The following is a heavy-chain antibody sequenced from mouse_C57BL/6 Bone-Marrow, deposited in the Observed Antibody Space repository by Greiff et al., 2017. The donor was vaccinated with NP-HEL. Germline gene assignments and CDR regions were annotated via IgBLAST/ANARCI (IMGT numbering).Heavy chain of an antibody. CDR1: GYTFTDYY. J-gene: IGHJ4*01. CDR2: INPNNGGT. D-gene: IGHD1-2*01. V-gene: IGHV1-26*01. CDR3: ARRDYGFYAMDY. Sequence: VQLQQSGPELVKPGASVKISCKASGYTFTDYYMNWVKQSHGKSLEWIGDINPNNGGTSYNQKFKGKATLTVDKSSSTAYMELRSLTSEDSAVYYCARRDYGFYAMDYWGQGTSVTVSS.